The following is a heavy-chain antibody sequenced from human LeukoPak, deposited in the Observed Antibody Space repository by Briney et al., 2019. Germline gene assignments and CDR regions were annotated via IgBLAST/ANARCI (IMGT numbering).Heavy chain of an antibody. CDR1: GFTVSSNY. J-gene: IGHJ3*02. CDR3: AREGAAQMLHAFDI. CDR2: IYSGGST. D-gene: IGHD6-13*01. Sequence: GGSLRLSCAASGFTVSSNYMSWVRQAPGKGLEWVSVIYSGGSTYYADSVKGRFTISRHNSKNTLYLQMNSLRAEDTAVYYCAREGAAQMLHAFDIWGQGTMVTVSS. V-gene: IGHV3-53*04.